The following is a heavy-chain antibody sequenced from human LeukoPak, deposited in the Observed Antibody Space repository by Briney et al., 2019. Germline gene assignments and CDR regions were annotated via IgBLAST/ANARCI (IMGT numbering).Heavy chain of an antibody. J-gene: IGHJ6*03. CDR3: AKIGGNVGYCSSTSCARYYYMDV. CDR2: IAFDDTDR. Sequence: GGSLRLSCAASGFIFGDYAMHWVRQAPGKGLEWVAAIAFDDTDRYYIDSVKGRFTISRDDSKNTLYLQMNSLRAEDTAVYYCAKIGGNVGYCSSTSCARYYYMDVWGKGTTVTVSS. D-gene: IGHD2-2*01. CDR1: GFIFGDYA. V-gene: IGHV3-30*18.